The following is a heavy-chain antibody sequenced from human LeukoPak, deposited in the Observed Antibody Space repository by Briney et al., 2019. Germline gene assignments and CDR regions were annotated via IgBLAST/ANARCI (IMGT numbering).Heavy chain of an antibody. V-gene: IGHV3-21*01. J-gene: IGHJ1*01. CDR3: AKEIYGDSTGGRFHH. CDR1: GFTFSSYS. CDR2: ISSSSSYI. D-gene: IGHD4-17*01. Sequence: GGSLRLSCAASGFTFSSYSMNWVRQAPGKGLEWVSSISSSSSYIYYADSVKGRFTISRDNSKNMLYLEMNSLSTEDTAVYYCAKEIYGDSTGGRFHHWGQGTLVTVSS.